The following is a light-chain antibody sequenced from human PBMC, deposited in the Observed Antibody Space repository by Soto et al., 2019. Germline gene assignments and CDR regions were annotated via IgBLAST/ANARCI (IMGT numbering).Light chain of an antibody. CDR3: QQYNNWPPDT. CDR2: GAS. Sequence: EIVMTQSPATLSVSPGDTATLSCRASQSVGSHLAWYQQKPGQAPSRLIYGASTRATGIPARFSGSGSGTQFTLTISSLQSEDFAVYYCQQYNNWPPDTFGPGTKVDIK. CDR1: QSVGSH. J-gene: IGKJ3*01. V-gene: IGKV3-15*01.